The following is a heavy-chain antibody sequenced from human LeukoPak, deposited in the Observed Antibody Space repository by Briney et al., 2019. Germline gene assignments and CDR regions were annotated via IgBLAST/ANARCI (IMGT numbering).Heavy chain of an antibody. V-gene: IGHV3-66*01. Sequence: GGSLRLSCAATGFSVSRNYMNWVRQAPGKGLEWVSVMYIGGSTYYADSVRGRFTTSRDNSKNTLHLQMDSLRAEDTAVYYCAKDPPNLPLGLPDYWGQGTLVTVSS. J-gene: IGHJ4*02. CDR3: AKDPPNLPLGLPDY. CDR2: MYIGGST. CDR1: GFSVSRNY.